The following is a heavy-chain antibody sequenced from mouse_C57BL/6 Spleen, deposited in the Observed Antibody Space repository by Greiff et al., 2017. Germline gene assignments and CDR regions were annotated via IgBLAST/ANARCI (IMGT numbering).Heavy chain of an antibody. CDR2: IDPSDSYT. J-gene: IGHJ3*01. V-gene: IGHV1-69*01. CDR3: ARGDSSYVWFAY. CDR1: GYTFTSYW. Sequence: QVQLQQPGAELVMPGASVKLSCKASGYTFTSYWMHWVKQRPGQGLEWIGEIDPSDSYTNYNQKFKGKSTLTVDKSSSTAYMRLSSLTSEDSAVYYCARGDSSYVWFAYWGQGTLVTVSA. D-gene: IGHD1-1*01.